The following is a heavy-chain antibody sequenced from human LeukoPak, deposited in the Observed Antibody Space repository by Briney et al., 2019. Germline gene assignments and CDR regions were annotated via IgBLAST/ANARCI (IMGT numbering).Heavy chain of an antibody. CDR3: ATSSHFYGMAI. Sequence: GGSLRLSCAASGFTFSSYSMNWVRQAPGKGLEWVSSISSSSSYIYYADSVKGRFTVSRDNAKQSLSLQVNSLRADDTAIYYCATSSHFYGMAIWGQGTTVTVSS. CDR2: ISSSSSYI. D-gene: IGHD6-6*01. J-gene: IGHJ6*02. V-gene: IGHV3-21*04. CDR1: GFTFSSYS.